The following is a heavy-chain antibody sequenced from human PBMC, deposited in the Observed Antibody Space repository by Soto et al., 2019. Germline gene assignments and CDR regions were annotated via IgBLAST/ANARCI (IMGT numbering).Heavy chain of an antibody. Sequence: ASVKVSCKASGGTFSSYAISWVRQAPGQGLEWMGGIIPIFGTANYAQKFQGRVTITADESTSTAYMELSSLRSEDTAVYYCAREDDILTGDKDYYYGMDVWGQGTTVTVSS. J-gene: IGHJ6*02. CDR3: AREDDILTGDKDYYYGMDV. D-gene: IGHD3-9*01. CDR2: IIPIFGTA. V-gene: IGHV1-69*13. CDR1: GGTFSSYA.